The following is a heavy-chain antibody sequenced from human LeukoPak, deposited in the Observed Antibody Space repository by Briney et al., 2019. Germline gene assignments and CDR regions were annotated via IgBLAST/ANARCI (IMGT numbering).Heavy chain of an antibody. CDR3: ARAGEYGDYGVDY. V-gene: IGHV3-7*01. J-gene: IGHJ4*02. D-gene: IGHD4-17*01. CDR1: GFTFSSYA. CDR2: IKQDGSEK. Sequence: GGSLRLSCAASGFTFSSYAMHWVRQAPGKGLEWVANIKQDGSEKYYVDSVKGRFTISRDNAKNSLYLQMNSLRAEDTAVYYCARAGEYGDYGVDYWGQGTLVTVSS.